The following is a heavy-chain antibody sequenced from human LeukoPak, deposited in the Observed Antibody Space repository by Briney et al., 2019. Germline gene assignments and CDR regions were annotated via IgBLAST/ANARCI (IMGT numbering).Heavy chain of an antibody. V-gene: IGHV3-30*02. CDR2: IRYDGSNK. CDR1: GFTFSSYG. D-gene: IGHD4-11*01. Sequence: PGGSLRLSCAAPGFTFSSYGMHWVRQAPGKGLEWVAFIRYDGSNKYYADSVKGRFTISRDNSKNTLYLQMNSLRAEDTAVYYCAKENEDYSNYGPILTSYNWFDPWGQGTLVTVSS. J-gene: IGHJ5*02. CDR3: AKENEDYSNYGPILTSYNWFDP.